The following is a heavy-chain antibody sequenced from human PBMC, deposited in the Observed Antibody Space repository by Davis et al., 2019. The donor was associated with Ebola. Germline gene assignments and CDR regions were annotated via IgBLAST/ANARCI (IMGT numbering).Heavy chain of an antibody. Sequence: SETLSLTCAVSGGFVSSGGYSWSWIRQPPGKGLEWIGYYYYTGSTSYSPSLKSRVTISVDTSKNQFSLKPSSVTAADTAVYYCAGLYCSGGSCFYGMDVWGQGTTVTVSS. CDR1: GGFVSSGGYS. J-gene: IGHJ6*02. CDR3: AGLYCSGGSCFYGMDV. D-gene: IGHD2-15*01. CDR2: YYYTGST. V-gene: IGHV4-30-4*07.